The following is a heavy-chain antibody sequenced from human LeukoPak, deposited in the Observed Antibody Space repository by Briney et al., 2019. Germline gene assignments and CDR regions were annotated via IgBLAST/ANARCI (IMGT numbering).Heavy chain of an antibody. CDR2: ISYDGSNK. Sequence: GGSLRLSCAASGFTFSSYGMHWVRQAPGKGLEWVAVISYDGSNKYYADSVKGRFTISRDNSKNTLYLQMNSLRAEDTAVYYCAKDLYSSGFSDYWGQGTLVTVSS. CDR1: GFTFSSYG. CDR3: AKDLYSSGFSDY. V-gene: IGHV3-30*18. D-gene: IGHD6-19*01. J-gene: IGHJ4*02.